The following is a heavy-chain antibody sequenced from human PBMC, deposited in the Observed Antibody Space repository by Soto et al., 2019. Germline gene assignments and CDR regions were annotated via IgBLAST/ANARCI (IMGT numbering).Heavy chain of an antibody. CDR2: INHSGST. V-gene: IGHV4-34*01. CDR3: AGVPHLYGEGGYYNKMNDYDYYYGGV. J-gene: IGHJ6*03. Sequence: SETLSLTCAVYGGSFSGYYWSWIRQPPGKGLEWIGEINHSGSTNYNPSLKSRVTISVDTSKNQFSLKLSSVTAADTAVYYCAGVPHLYGEGGYYNKMNDYDYYYGGVWGKGTTVTV. CDR1: GGSFSGYY. D-gene: IGHD3-9*01.